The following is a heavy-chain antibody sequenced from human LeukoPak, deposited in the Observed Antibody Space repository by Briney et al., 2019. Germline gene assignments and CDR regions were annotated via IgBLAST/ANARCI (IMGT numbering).Heavy chain of an antibody. Sequence: GGSLRLACAASGFTFRSYAMHSVRQAPGKGLEYVSAISSNGDSTYYANSVKGRFTISRDNSKNTVNLQMGSLRVEDMAVYYCARALPWDYLDYWGQGTLVTVSS. CDR1: GFTFRSYA. V-gene: IGHV3-64*01. CDR2: ISSNGDST. J-gene: IGHJ4*02. CDR3: ARALPWDYLDY.